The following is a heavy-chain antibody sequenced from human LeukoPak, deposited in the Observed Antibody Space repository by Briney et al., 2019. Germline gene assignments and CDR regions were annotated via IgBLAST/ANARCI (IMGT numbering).Heavy chain of an antibody. V-gene: IGHV1-46*01. CDR1: GYTFTGYY. J-gene: IGHJ3*02. CDR2: INPSGGST. Sequence: ASVKVSCKASGYTFTGYYMHWVRQAPGQGLEWVGIINPSGGSTTYGQKFQGRVTMTRNTSISTAYMELSSLRSEDTTVYYCASYRDILTAFDIWGQGTMVTVSS. CDR3: ASYRDILTAFDI. D-gene: IGHD3-9*01.